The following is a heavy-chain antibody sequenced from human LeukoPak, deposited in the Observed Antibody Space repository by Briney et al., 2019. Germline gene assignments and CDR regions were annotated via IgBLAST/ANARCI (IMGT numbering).Heavy chain of an antibody. Sequence: SETLSLTCAVSGGSISSSNWWSWVRQPPGKGLEWIGNIYYSGTTYYNPSLKSRVTISVDTSKNQFSLKLSSVTAADTALYYCAKHYMGSSYNHGLDCWGQGTLVTVSS. CDR3: AKHYMGSSYNHGLDC. D-gene: IGHD3-10*01. CDR2: IYYSGTT. J-gene: IGHJ4*02. CDR1: GGSISSSNW. V-gene: IGHV4-4*02.